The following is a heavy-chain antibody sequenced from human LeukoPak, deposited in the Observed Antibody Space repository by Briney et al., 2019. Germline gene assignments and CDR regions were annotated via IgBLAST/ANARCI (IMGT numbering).Heavy chain of an antibody. Sequence: GRSLRLSCAASGFAFSSYAMHWVRQAPGKGLEWVAVISYDGSNKYYADSVKGRFTISRDNSKNTLYLQMNSLRAEDTAVYYCARERGLYYYGSGSYPDYWGQGTLVTVSS. D-gene: IGHD3-10*01. CDR1: GFAFSSYA. J-gene: IGHJ4*02. V-gene: IGHV3-30-3*01. CDR2: ISYDGSNK. CDR3: ARERGLYYYGSGSYPDY.